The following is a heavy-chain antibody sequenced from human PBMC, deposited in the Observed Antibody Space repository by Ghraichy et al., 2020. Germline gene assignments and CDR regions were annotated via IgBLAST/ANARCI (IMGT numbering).Heavy chain of an antibody. V-gene: IGHV3-23*01. Sequence: GGSLRLSCTVSGLTFSTYAMSWVRQAPGKGLEWVSGISSSGGSTYYADSVKGRFTISRDNSKNTLYLQINSLRAEDTAVYYCAKVWGGYCSGLTCYSPYYYYGMDVWGQGTTVTVSS. D-gene: IGHD2-15*01. CDR2: ISSSGGST. CDR1: GLTFSTYA. J-gene: IGHJ6*02. CDR3: AKVWGGYCSGLTCYSPYYYYGMDV.